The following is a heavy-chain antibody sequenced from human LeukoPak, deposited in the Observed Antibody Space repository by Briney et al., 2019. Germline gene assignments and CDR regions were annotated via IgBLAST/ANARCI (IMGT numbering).Heavy chain of an antibody. J-gene: IGHJ4*02. CDR1: GYSFTSYW. D-gene: IGHD1-26*01. CDR2: IYPGDSET. CDR3: ARHASGSYYHYFDY. V-gene: IGHV5-51*01. Sequence: GESLKISCPGSGYSFTSYWIGLVRQMRGKRLERMRIIYPGDSETRYSPSFQGQVTISADNSSSTAYLQWSSLKASDTAMYYCARHASGSYYHYFDYWGQGTLVTVSS.